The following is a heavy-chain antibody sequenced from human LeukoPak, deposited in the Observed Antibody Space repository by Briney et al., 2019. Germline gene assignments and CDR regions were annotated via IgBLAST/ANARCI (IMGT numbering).Heavy chain of an antibody. D-gene: IGHD3-10*01. J-gene: IGHJ3*02. CDR3: ARCYYGSGSCAFDI. Sequence: SETLSLTCTVSGGSISSYYWSWIRQPAGKGLEWIGRIYTSGSTNYNPSPKSRVTISVDTSKNQFSLKLSSVTAADTAVYYCARCYYGSGSCAFDIWGQGTMVTVSS. CDR2: IYTSGST. CDR1: GGSISSYY. V-gene: IGHV4-4*07.